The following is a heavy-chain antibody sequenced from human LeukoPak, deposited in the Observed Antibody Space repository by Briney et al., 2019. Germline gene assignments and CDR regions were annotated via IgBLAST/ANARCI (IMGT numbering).Heavy chain of an antibody. Sequence: QPGASLLLCCAAAGFTCSSYAVSGGRRAPGKGLEGGSAISTSGGSTFYAASVKGRFTISRDNSKNTLYLQMNTLSAEDTAVYYCAKGILSPVIVPFDFWGQGTLVTVSS. V-gene: IGHV3-23*01. D-gene: IGHD2-15*01. CDR1: GFTCSSYA. J-gene: IGHJ4*02. CDR2: ISTSGGST. CDR3: AKGILSPVIVPFDF.